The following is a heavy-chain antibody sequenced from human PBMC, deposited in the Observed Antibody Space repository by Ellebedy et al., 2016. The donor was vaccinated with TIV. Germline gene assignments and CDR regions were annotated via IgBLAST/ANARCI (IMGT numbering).Heavy chain of an antibody. D-gene: IGHD5-18*01. J-gene: IGHJ4*02. CDR3: ARVSWYSYANN. CDR2: INHSGST. CDR1: GGSISSGGYY. V-gene: IGHV4-39*07. Sequence: SETLSLXCTVSGGSISSGGYYWSWIRQPPGKGLEWIGEINHSGSTNYNPSLKSRVTISVDTSKNQFSLKLSSVTAADTAVYYCARVSWYSYANNWGQGTLVTVSS.